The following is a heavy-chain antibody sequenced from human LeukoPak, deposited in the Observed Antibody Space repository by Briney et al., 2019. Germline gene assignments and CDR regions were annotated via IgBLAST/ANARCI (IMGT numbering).Heavy chain of an antibody. CDR3: AAHSGPANYYHYYYMDV. CDR1: GFTFSGSA. Sequence: GTSVKVSCKASGFTFSGSAMQWVRQARGQRLEWIGWIVVGSGNTNYAQNFHERVTITRDMSTSTVYMELSSLRSEDTAVYYCAAHSGPANYYHYYYMDVWGKGTTVTISS. J-gene: IGHJ6*03. D-gene: IGHD2-8*02. CDR2: IVVGSGNT. V-gene: IGHV1-58*02.